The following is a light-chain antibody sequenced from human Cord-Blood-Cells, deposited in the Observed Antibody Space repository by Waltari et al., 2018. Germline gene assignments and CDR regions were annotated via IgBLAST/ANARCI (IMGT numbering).Light chain of an antibody. Sequence: DIVMTQSPLSLPVTPGEPASISCRSSPSLLHSNGYNYLDWYLQKPGHSPQLLIYLGSNLASGVPYRFSGSGSGTDFTLKISRVEAEDVGVYYCMQALQTLWTFGQGTKVEIK. J-gene: IGKJ1*01. V-gene: IGKV2-28*01. CDR3: MQALQTLWT. CDR1: PSLLHSNGYNY. CDR2: LGS.